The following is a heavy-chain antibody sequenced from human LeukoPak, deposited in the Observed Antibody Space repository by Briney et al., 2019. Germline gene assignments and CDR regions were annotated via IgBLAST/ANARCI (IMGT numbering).Heavy chain of an antibody. CDR1: GFTFSSYE. V-gene: IGHV3-23*01. D-gene: IGHD6-6*01. CDR3: ATRIEQQLVP. J-gene: IGHJ4*02. CDR2: ITSSGGGT. Sequence: PGGSLRLSCAASGFTFSSYEMNWVRQAPGKGLEWVSAITSSGGGTYYADSVKGRFTISRDNSKSTLYLQMNSLGVDDTALYYCATRIEQQLVPGGQGTLVTVSS.